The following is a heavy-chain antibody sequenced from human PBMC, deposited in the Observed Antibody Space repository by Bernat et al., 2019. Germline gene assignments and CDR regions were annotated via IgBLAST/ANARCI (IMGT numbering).Heavy chain of an antibody. D-gene: IGHD3-22*01. CDR2: ISGSGMNT. CDR3: AKGSYYDSGGYYYLDH. CDR1: GFSFSTYG. Sequence: DVQLLESGGGLVQPGVSLRLSCAASGFSFSTYGMSWVHQASRKGLEWVSGISGSGMNTYYADSVKGRFTISRDNSKTTLYLHMNSLGAEDTAVYYCAKGSYYDSGGYYYLDHWGQGTLVTVSS. V-gene: IGHV3-23*01. J-gene: IGHJ4*02.